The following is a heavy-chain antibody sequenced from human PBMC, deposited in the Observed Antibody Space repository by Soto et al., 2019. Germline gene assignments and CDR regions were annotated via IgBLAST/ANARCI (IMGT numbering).Heavy chain of an antibody. CDR1: GGSLRNSV. CDR2: VIPILGTA. CDR3: ARLGHPGH. V-gene: IGHV1-69*01. J-gene: IGHJ4*02. Sequence: QVQLVQSGAEVKKPGSSVKVSCTASGGSLRNSVISWVRQAPAQRLEWMGRVIPILGTANYAQKFQGRVTMTAAEATSTAYMDLSSLSPDDTAVYYCARLGHPGHWGPGTLVIVSS.